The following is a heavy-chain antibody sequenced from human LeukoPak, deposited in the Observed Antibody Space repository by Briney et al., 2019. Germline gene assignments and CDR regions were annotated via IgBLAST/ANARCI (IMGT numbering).Heavy chain of an antibody. D-gene: IGHD3-10*01. J-gene: IGHJ4*02. Sequence: GGSLRLSCAASGFTFSSYAMTWVRQAPGKGLEWVSGISGSGGSTNYADSVKGRFTISRDNSKDTLYLQMNSLRAEDTAVYYCAKDPNGSGPDFDCWGQGTLVTVSS. V-gene: IGHV3-23*01. CDR2: ISGSGGST. CDR3: AKDPNGSGPDFDC. CDR1: GFTFSSYA.